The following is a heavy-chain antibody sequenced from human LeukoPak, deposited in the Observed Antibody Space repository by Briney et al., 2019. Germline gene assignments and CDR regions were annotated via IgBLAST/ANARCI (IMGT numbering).Heavy chain of an antibody. CDR3: ARAASSGPAYYFDY. CDR2: IWDDGSNK. Sequence: GRSLRLSCAASGFTFSSYGMHWVRQAPGNGLEWVAVIWDDGSNKYYADSVKGRFTISRDNSKHTLYLQMNSLRAEDTAVYYCARAASSGPAYYFDYWGQGTLVTVSS. V-gene: IGHV3-33*01. CDR1: GFTFSSYG. D-gene: IGHD2-2*01. J-gene: IGHJ4*02.